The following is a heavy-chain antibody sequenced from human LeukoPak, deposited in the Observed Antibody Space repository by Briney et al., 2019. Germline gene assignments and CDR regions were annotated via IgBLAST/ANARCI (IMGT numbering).Heavy chain of an antibody. D-gene: IGHD4-17*01. V-gene: IGHV5-51*01. CDR3: ARHDDYGDIYWYFGL. CDR1: GYSSTSYW. J-gene: IGHJ2*01. Sequence: ESKKISSKSSGYSSTSYWICWVRQMPPKGLEWMGIIYTGDSDTRYRASSQGEFTISADKSISTAYQQWSRLKASDTAMYYCARHDDYGDIYWYFGLWGRGTLVTVSS. CDR2: IYTGDSDT.